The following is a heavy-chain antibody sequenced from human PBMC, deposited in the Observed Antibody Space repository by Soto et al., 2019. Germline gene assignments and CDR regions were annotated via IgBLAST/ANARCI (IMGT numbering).Heavy chain of an antibody. CDR3: ARDVLLDYGDFVIYYYYGMDV. Sequence: GGSLRLSCAASGFTFSSYGMHWVRQAPGKGLEWVAVIWYDGSNKYYADSVKGRFTISRDNSKNTLYLQMNSLRAEDTAVYYCARDVLLDYGDFVIYYYYGMDVWGQGTTVSVSS. CDR1: GFTFSSYG. D-gene: IGHD4-17*01. CDR2: IWYDGSNK. J-gene: IGHJ6*02. V-gene: IGHV3-33*01.